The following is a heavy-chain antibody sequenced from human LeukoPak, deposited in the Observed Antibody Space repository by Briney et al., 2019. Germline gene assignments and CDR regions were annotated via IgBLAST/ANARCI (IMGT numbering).Heavy chain of an antibody. V-gene: IGHV3-43D*03. J-gene: IGHJ6*02. CDR2: ISWDGGST. CDR1: GFTFDDYA. D-gene: IGHD6-19*01. Sequence: PGGSLRLSCAASGFTFDDYAMHWVRQAPGKGLEWVSLISWDGGSTYYADSVKGRFTISRDNSKDSLYLQMNSLRAGDTALYYCAKTEMEQWLVPYYYYGMDVWGQGTTVTVSS. CDR3: AKTEMEQWLVPYYYYGMDV.